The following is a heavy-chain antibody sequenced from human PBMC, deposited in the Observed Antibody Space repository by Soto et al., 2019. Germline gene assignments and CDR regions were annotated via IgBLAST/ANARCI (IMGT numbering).Heavy chain of an antibody. J-gene: IGHJ4*02. Sequence: SETLSLTCTVSGGSISSSSYYWGWIRQPPGKGLEWIGSIYYSGSTYYNPSLKSRVTISVDTSKNQFSLKLSSVTAADTAVYYCARLYYYDSSGYYYLLGYYFDYWGQGTLVTVSS. D-gene: IGHD3-22*01. CDR3: ARLYYYDSSGYYYLLGYYFDY. CDR2: IYYSGST. CDR1: GGSISSSSYY. V-gene: IGHV4-39*01.